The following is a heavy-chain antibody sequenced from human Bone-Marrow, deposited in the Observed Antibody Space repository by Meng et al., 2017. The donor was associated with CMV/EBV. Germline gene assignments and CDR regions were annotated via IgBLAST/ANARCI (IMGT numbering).Heavy chain of an antibody. CDR1: EYTFTDYY. D-gene: IGHD6-19*01. CDR3: ASTSSGWYSLDY. Sequence: ASVKVSCKASEYTFTDYYIHWVRQAPGQGLEWMGLINPSGGSTRYAQKFQGRVTMTRDTSTSTVYMELSSLRSEDTAVYYCASTSSGWYSLDYWGQGTLVTVSS. V-gene: IGHV1-46*01. CDR2: INPSGGST. J-gene: IGHJ4*02.